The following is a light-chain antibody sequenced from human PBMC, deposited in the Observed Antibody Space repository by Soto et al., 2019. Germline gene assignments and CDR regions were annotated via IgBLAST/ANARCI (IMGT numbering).Light chain of an antibody. V-gene: IGKV1-5*01. J-gene: IGKJ1*01. CDR2: DAS. CDR3: QQYNDYWT. CDR1: QSITTW. Sequence: DIQMTQSPSTLSASLGDRVVITWRASQSITTWLAWYQQKPGKAPKLLIYDASSLESGVPSRFSGSGSGTEFTLTISSLKPDDFATYYCQQYNDYWTFGQGTKVDIK.